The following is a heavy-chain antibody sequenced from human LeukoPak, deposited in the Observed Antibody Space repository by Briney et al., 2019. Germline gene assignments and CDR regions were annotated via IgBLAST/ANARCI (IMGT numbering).Heavy chain of an antibody. J-gene: IGHJ4*02. CDR1: GFTFSSYS. CDR2: ISSSSSYI. CDR3: ARMGYCSSTSCYDGYDY. V-gene: IGHV3-21*01. Sequence: GGSLRLSCAASGFTFSSYSMNWVRQAPGKGLEWVSSISSSSSYIYYADSVKGRFTISRDNAKNSLYLQMNSLRAEDTAVYYCARMGYCSSTSCYDGYDYWGQGTLVTVSS. D-gene: IGHD2-2*01.